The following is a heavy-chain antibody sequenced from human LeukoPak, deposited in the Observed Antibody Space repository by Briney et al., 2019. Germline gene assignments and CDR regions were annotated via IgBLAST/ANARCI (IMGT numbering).Heavy chain of an antibody. D-gene: IGHD4-17*01. Sequence: SETLSLTCTVSGGSISSSSYYWGWIRQPPGKGLEWIGSIYYSGSTYYNPSLKSRVTISVDTSKNQFSLKLSSVTAADTAVYYCAKGGDYNWFDPWGQGTLVTVSS. J-gene: IGHJ5*02. CDR1: GGSISSSSYY. CDR2: IYYSGST. CDR3: AKGGDYNWFDP. V-gene: IGHV4-39*01.